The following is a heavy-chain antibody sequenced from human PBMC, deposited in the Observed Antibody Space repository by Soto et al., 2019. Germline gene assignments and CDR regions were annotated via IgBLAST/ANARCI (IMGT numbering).Heavy chain of an antibody. V-gene: IGHV1-69*13. D-gene: IGHD3-10*01. CDR2: IIPIFGTA. J-gene: IGHJ5*02. Sequence: SVTVYFPASGGTCRSYAISLGRQAPGQGLEWMGGIIPIFGTANYAQKFQGRVTITADESTSTAYMELSSLRSEDTAVYYCARVGGSGSYYDWFDPWGQGTLVTVSS. CDR1: GGTCRSYA. CDR3: ARVGGSGSYYDWFDP.